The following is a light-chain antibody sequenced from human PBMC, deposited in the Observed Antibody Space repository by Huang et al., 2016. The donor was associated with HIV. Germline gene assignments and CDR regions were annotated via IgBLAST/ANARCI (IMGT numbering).Light chain of an antibody. CDR3: HQYSSYPLT. CDR2: AAS. Sequence: DIQLTQSPSSLSASVGVRVPSACRASQGIANYLCWFQQKPGKAPKSLIYAASNLQSGVPSRFSGSGSGRDFTLNITSLEPEDFATYYCHQYSSYPLTFGGGTKVEI. CDR1: QGIANY. V-gene: IGKV1-16*01. J-gene: IGKJ4*01.